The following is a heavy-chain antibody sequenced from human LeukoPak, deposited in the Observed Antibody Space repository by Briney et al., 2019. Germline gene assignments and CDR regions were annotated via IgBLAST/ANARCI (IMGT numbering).Heavy chain of an antibody. V-gene: IGHV3-21*04. Sequence: PGGSLRLSCTTSGFTLGDYAMSWFRQAPGKGLEWVSSISSSSSYIYYADSVKGRFTISRDNAKNTLFLQMNSLRAEDTAVYYCARRSYFFGSGTWGVDYWGQGTLVTVSS. CDR2: ISSSSSYI. J-gene: IGHJ4*02. CDR3: ARRSYFFGSGTWGVDY. CDR1: GFTLGDYA. D-gene: IGHD3-10*01.